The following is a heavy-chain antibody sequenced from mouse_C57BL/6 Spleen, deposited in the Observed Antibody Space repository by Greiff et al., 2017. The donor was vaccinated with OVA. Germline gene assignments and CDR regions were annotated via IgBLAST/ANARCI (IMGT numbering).Heavy chain of an antibody. D-gene: IGHD2-3*01. J-gene: IGHJ4*01. Sequence: EVHLVESGEGLVKPGGSLKLSCAASGFTFSSYAMSWVRQTPEKRLEWVAYISSGGDYIYYADTVKGRFTISRDNARNTLYLQMSSLKSEDTAMYYCTREDGYYVAMDYWGQGTSVTVSS. CDR3: TREDGYYVAMDY. CDR1: GFTFSSYA. CDR2: ISSGGDYI. V-gene: IGHV5-9-1*02.